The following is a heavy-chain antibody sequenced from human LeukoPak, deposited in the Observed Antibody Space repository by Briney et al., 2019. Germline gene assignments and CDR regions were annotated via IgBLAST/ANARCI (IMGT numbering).Heavy chain of an antibody. CDR2: INHSGST. Sequence: SETLSLTCAVYGGXFSGYYWSWIRQPPGKGLEWIGEINHSGSTNYNPSLKSRVTISVDTSKNQFSLKLSSVTAADTAVYYCARVVMITFGGVIVGTTYYFDYWGQGTLVTVSS. V-gene: IGHV4-34*01. D-gene: IGHD3-16*02. CDR1: GGXFSGYY. J-gene: IGHJ4*02. CDR3: ARVVMITFGGVIVGTTYYFDY.